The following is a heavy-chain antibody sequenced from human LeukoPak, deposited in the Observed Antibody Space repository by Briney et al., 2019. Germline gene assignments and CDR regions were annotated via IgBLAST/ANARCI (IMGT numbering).Heavy chain of an antibody. V-gene: IGHV3-48*01. CDR3: ARGSGSYYNPNALGY. J-gene: IGHJ4*02. D-gene: IGHD3-10*01. Sequence: PGGSLRLSCAASGFTFSSYSMNLFRQAPGKGLQLVSYISSSSSTIYYAYSVKGRFTISRHIAITSLYLHLNTLRAEHTAVYYCARGSGSYYNPNALGYWGQGTLVTVSS. CDR1: GFTFSSYS. CDR2: ISSSSSTI.